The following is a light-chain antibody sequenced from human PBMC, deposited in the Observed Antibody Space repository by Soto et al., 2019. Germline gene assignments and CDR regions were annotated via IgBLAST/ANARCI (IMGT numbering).Light chain of an antibody. V-gene: IGLV1-51*01. CDR3: GSWDSSLSAYV. CDR1: SSNIGGNS. Sequence: QSVLTQPPSVSASPGQKVTISCSRSSSNIGGNSVSWSQQLPGTAPKLLIYDDNKRPSGIPDRFSGSKSGTSATLGITGFQTGDEADYYCGSWDSSLSAYVFGTGTKVTVL. J-gene: IGLJ1*01. CDR2: DDN.